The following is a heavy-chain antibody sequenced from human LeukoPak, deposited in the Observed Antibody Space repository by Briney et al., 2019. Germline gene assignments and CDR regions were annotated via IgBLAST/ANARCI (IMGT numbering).Heavy chain of an antibody. V-gene: IGHV1-46*01. Sequence: ASVKVSCKASGYSFTRYFIHWVRQAPGQGLEWMGIIIPSDGSTSYAQKFQERVTITRDMSTSTAYMELSSLRSEDTAMYYCAEGYYSGGTCYPRDYWGQGTLVTVSS. D-gene: IGHD2-15*01. CDR1: GYSFTRYF. CDR2: IIPSDGST. CDR3: AEGYYSGGTCYPRDY. J-gene: IGHJ4*02.